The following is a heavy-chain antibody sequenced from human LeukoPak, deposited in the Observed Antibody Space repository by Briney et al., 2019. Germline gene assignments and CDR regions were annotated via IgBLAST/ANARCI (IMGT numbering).Heavy chain of an antibody. Sequence: GGSLRPSCAASGFIFNTFGMNWVRQAPGKGLEWVSYISSSSSTIYYADSVKGRFTISRDNAKNSLYLQMNSLRAEDTAVYYCARAARGDSFDYWGQGTLVTVSS. J-gene: IGHJ4*02. CDR3: ARAARGDSFDY. D-gene: IGHD3-10*01. CDR1: GFIFNTFG. CDR2: ISSSSSTI. V-gene: IGHV3-48*04.